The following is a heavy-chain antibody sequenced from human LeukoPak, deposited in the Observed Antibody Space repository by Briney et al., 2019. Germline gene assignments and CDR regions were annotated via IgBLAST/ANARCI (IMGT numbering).Heavy chain of an antibody. D-gene: IGHD3-10*01. J-gene: IGHJ1*01. Sequence: SETLSLTCTVSGGSISSGSYYWSWIRQPAGKGLEWIGRIYTSGSTNYNPSLKSRVTMSVDTSKNQFSLKLSSMTAADTAVYYCARWAGRGFQHWGQGTLVTVSS. V-gene: IGHV4-61*02. CDR2: IYTSGST. CDR3: ARWAGRGFQH. CDR1: GGSISSGSYY.